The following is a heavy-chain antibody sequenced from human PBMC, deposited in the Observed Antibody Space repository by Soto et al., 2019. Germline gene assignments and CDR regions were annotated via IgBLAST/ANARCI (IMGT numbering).Heavy chain of an antibody. CDR1: GGSISSGGYY. CDR2: IYYSGST. CDR3: AREDRDRETGLVPAAIDGMDV. J-gene: IGHJ6*02. Sequence: PSETLSLTCTVSGGSISSGGYYWSWIRQHPGKGLEWIGYIYYSGSTYYNPSLKSRVTISVDTSKNQFSLKLSSVTAADTAVYYCAREDRDRETGLVPAAIDGMDVWGQGTTVTVSS. D-gene: IGHD2-2*01. V-gene: IGHV4-31*03.